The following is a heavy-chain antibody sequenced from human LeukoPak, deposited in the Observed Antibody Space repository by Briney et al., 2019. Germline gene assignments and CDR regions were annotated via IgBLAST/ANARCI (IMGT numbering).Heavy chain of an antibody. D-gene: IGHD3-10*01. CDR1: GFTFSSYA. V-gene: IGHV3-23*01. CDR3: AKGVRGGTWYFDL. J-gene: IGHJ2*01. Sequence: GGSLRLSCAASGFTFSSYAVSWVRQAPGKGLEWVSAISSSGGSTYYADSVKGRFTISRDNSKNTLYLQMNSLRAEDTAVYYCAKGVRGGTWYFDLWGRGTLVTVSS. CDR2: ISSSGGST.